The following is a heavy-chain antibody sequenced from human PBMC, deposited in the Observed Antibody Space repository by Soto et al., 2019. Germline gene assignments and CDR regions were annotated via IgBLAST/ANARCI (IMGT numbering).Heavy chain of an antibody. CDR2: IYYSGST. CDR3: ATQEVGGSYVYTFDP. D-gene: IGHD1-26*01. V-gene: IGHV4-39*01. J-gene: IGHJ5*02. CDR1: GGYISSSNYY. Sequence: SETLSLTCPFSGGYISSSNYYWGWIRQPPGKGLEWIGSIYYSGSTYYNPSLKSRVTISVDTSKNQFSLKLSSVTAADTAVYYCATQEVGGSYVYTFDPWGQGTLVTVSS.